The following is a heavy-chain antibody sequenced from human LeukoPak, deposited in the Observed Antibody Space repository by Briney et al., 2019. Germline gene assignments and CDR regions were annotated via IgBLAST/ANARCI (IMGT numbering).Heavy chain of an antibody. CDR3: ASQYYDLDY. D-gene: IGHD3-22*01. CDR2: IYHSGST. J-gene: IGHJ4*02. CDR1: GGSISSGGYS. V-gene: IGHV4-30-2*01. Sequence: TLSLTCAVSGGSISSGGYSWSWIRQPPGKGLEWIGYIYHSGSTYYNPSLKSRVAISVDRSKNQFSLKLSSVTAADTAVYYCASQYYDLDYWGQGTLVTVSS.